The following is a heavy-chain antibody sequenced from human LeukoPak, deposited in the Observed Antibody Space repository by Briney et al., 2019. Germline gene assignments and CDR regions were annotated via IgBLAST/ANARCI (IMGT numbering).Heavy chain of an antibody. J-gene: IGHJ6*02. D-gene: IGHD2-2*01. CDR3: GREEGYFSWTSCYGAPKGMDV. CDR1: GFTFSGYP. CDR2: ISYDGSNK. Sequence: GKSLRLSCAASGFTFSGYPIHWVRQAPGKGLEWVAVISYDGSNKYYADSVKGRFAISRDNSKNTLYLQMNSLRAEDTAVYYCGREEGYFSWTSCYGAPKGMDVWGQGTAVIVSS. V-gene: IGHV3-30*09.